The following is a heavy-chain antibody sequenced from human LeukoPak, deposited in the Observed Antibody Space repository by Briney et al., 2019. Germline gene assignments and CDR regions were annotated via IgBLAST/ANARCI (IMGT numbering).Heavy chain of an antibody. CDR2: IYYSGST. J-gene: IGHJ3*02. CDR1: GGSISSYY. CDR3: ARDYLWYCSSTSCQNGVAFDI. V-gene: IGHV4-59*01. D-gene: IGHD2-2*01. Sequence: SETLSLTCTVSGGSISSYYWSWIRQPPGKGLEWIGYIYYSGSTNYSPSLKSRVTISVDTSKNQFSLKLSSVTAADTAVYYCARDYLWYCSSTSCQNGVAFDIWGQGTMVTVSS.